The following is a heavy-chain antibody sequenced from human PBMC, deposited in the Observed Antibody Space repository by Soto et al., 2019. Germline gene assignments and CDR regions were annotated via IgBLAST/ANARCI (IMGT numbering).Heavy chain of an antibody. CDR3: ARVNGYCTSTSCFDY. CDR2: ISAYNGNA. CDR1: GYTFSSNG. V-gene: IGHV1-18*01. Sequence: ASVKLSCKDSGYTFSSNGISWVRQAPNQGLEWMGWISAYNGNAEYARNLQGRVTMTTDTSTSTAYMELRSLGSHDTAVYYCARVNGYCTSTSCFDYWGRGTLVTVSS. D-gene: IGHD2-2*03. J-gene: IGHJ4*02.